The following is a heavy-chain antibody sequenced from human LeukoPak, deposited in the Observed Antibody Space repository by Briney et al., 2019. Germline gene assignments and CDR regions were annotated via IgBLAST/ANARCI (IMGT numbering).Heavy chain of an antibody. CDR2: MNPNSGNT. J-gene: IGHJ6*02. CDR3: ARGRSGGEVYYYGMDV. V-gene: IGHV1-8*01. CDR1: GYTFTSYD. D-gene: IGHD2-15*01. Sequence: GASVKVSCKASGYTFTSYDINWVRQATGQGLEWMGWMNPNSGNTGYAQKFQGRVTMTRNTSISTAYMELSSLRSEDTAVYYCARGRSGGEVYYYGMDVWGQGTTVTVSS.